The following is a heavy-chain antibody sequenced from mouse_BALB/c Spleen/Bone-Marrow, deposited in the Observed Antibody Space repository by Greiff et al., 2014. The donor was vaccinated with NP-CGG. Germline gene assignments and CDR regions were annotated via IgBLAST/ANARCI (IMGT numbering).Heavy chain of an antibody. CDR2: IYPSDSYT. D-gene: IGHD3-3*01. Sequence: QVQLPQSGAALVRPGASVKLSCKASGYTFTSYWINWVKQRPGQGLEWIGNIYPSDSYTNYNQKFKDKATLTVDKSSSTAYMQLSSPTSEDSAVYYCTRGTRYYFDYWGQGTTLTVSS. J-gene: IGHJ2*01. CDR1: GYTFTSYW. CDR3: TRGTRYYFDY. V-gene: IGHV1-69*02.